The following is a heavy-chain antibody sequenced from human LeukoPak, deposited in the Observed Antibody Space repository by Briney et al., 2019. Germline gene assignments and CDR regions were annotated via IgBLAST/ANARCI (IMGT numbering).Heavy chain of an antibody. J-gene: IGHJ5*02. CDR2: IWYDGTNK. D-gene: IGHD6-19*01. V-gene: IGHV3-33*01. Sequence: GRSLRLSCVASGFTFRDYGMHWVRQAPGKGLECVAFIWYDGTNKYYVHSVKGRLTISRDNSKNTLYLQMNSLRGEDTAVYYCARGSGAMAGTLDPWGQGTLVIVSS. CDR1: GFTFRDYG. CDR3: ARGSGAMAGTLDP.